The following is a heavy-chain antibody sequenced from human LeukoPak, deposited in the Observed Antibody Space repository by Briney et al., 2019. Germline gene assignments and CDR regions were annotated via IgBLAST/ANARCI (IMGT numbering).Heavy chain of an antibody. D-gene: IGHD4-17*01. CDR2: IKQDGSEK. CDR3: ASHYGDCSFFDY. J-gene: IGHJ4*02. V-gene: IGHV3-7*02. Sequence: GGSLRLSCAASGFTFSSYWMGWVRQAPGKGLEWVANIKQDGSEKYYVDSVKGRFTISRDNAKNSLYLQMNSLRAEDTAVYYCASHYGDCSFFDYWGQGTLVTVSS. CDR1: GFTFSSYW.